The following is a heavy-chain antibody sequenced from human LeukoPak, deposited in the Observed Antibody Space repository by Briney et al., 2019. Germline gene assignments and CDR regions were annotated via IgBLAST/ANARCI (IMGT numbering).Heavy chain of an antibody. D-gene: IGHD6-13*01. CDR1: GYTFTRYW. V-gene: IGHV5-51*01. J-gene: IGHJ2*01. CDR2: IYPADSET. CDR3: ARRPGPGIAAAGYWYFDL. Sequence: GESLKLSYNGSGYTFTRYWMGWVRQIPEKGLVLMEIIYPADSETRYSPFFQGQVTISADKSISTAYLQWSSLKASDTAMYHCARRPGPGIAAAGYWYFDLWGRGTLVTVSS.